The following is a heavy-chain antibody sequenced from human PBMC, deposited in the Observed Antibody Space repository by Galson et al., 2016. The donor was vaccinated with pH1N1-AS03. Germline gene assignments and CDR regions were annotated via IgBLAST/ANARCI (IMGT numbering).Heavy chain of an antibody. D-gene: IGHD5-18*01. CDR2: IHENGRT. V-gene: IGHV4-59*01. Sequence: SETLSLTCTVSGASLNGYYWSWVRQSPGKGMEWIGFIHENGRTDYNPFLKSRLSMSRDTFKNQFSLKLNSVTTADTAVYYCARDVLPYSLGLDVWGQGTTVTVSS. CDR1: GASLNGYY. J-gene: IGHJ6*02. CDR3: ARDVLPYSLGLDV.